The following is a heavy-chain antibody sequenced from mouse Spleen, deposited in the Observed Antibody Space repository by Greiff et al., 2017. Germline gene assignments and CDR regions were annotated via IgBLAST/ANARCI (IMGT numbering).Heavy chain of an antibody. D-gene: IGHD2-4*01. Sequence: EVMLVESGGGLVQPGGSMKLSCAASGFTFSDAWMDWVRQSPEKGLEWVAEIRNKANNHATYYAESVKGRFTISRDDSKSSVYLQMNSLRAEDTGIYYCTRRNIYYDYDEYAMDYWGQGTSVTVSS. CDR1: GFTFSDAW. J-gene: IGHJ4*01. V-gene: IGHV6-6*01. CDR3: TRRNIYYDYDEYAMDY. CDR2: IRNKANNHAT.